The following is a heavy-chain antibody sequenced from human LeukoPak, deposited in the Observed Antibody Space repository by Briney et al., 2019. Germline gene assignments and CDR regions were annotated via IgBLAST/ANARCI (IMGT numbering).Heavy chain of an antibody. V-gene: IGHV3-74*01. CDR2: INSGGRST. D-gene: IGHD5-12*01. CDR3: ARDLGYASYYYYLEV. J-gene: IGHJ6*03. Sequence: GGSLRLSCTASGFTFSSHWMHWVCQAPGKGLVWVSRINSGGRSTTYADSVKGRFTISRDNAKNTLYLQMNSLRAEDTAVYYCARDLGYASYYYYLEVGGEGTTVTVSS. CDR1: GFTFSSHW.